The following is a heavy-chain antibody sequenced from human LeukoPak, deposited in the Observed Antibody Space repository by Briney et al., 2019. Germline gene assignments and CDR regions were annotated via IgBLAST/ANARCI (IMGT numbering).Heavy chain of an antibody. J-gene: IGHJ4*02. V-gene: IGHV3-21*04. CDR2: ISSSSDYI. CDR1: GFTFGDYA. Sequence: GGSLRLSCTASGFTFGDYAMSWFRQAPGKGLEWVSSISSSSDYIYYADSVKGRFTISRDNAKNSLYLQMNSLRAEDTALYYCARDSYGDYSAFDYWGQGTLVTVSS. D-gene: IGHD4-17*01. CDR3: ARDSYGDYSAFDY.